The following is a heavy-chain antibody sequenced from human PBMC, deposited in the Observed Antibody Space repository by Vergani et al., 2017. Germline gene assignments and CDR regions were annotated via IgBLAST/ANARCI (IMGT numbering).Heavy chain of an antibody. Sequence: QLQLQESGPGLVKPSETLSLTCTVSGGSISSSSYYWGWIRQPPGKGLEWIGSIYYSGSTYYNPSLKSRVTISVDTSKNQFSLQLSSVTAADTAVYYCARDRVGITFGGVIGYIDYWGQGTLVTVSS. CDR2: IYYSGST. D-gene: IGHD3-16*02. J-gene: IGHJ4*02. CDR3: ARDRVGITFGGVIGYIDY. V-gene: IGHV4-39*07. CDR1: GGSISSSSYY.